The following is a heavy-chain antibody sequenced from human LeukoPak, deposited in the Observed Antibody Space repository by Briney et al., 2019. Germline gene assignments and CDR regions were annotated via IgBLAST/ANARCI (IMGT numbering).Heavy chain of an antibody. D-gene: IGHD1-26*01. Sequence: PGGSLRLSCAASGFTFSSYWMSWVRQAPGKGLEWVASTKQDGSEKYYVDSVKGRFTISRDNAKNSLYLQMNSLRAEDTAVYYCVRDKVVGATIFDYWGQGTLVTVSS. J-gene: IGHJ4*02. CDR2: TKQDGSEK. V-gene: IGHV3-7*01. CDR1: GFTFSSYW. CDR3: VRDKVVGATIFDY.